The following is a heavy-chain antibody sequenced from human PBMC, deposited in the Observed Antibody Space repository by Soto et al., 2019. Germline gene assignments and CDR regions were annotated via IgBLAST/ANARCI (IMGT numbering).Heavy chain of an antibody. Sequence: SVKVSCKASGFTFTSTAVLWVRQARGQRLEWIGWIVVGSGNTTYAQKFQDRATITRDKSTSTAYMELSSLTSEDTAVYYCAATYYDSSGYYPLYYFYYGLDAWGQGTTVTVSS. CDR2: IVVGSGNT. J-gene: IGHJ6*02. D-gene: IGHD3-22*01. V-gene: IGHV1-58*01. CDR1: GFTFTSTA. CDR3: AATYYDSSGYYPLYYFYYGLDA.